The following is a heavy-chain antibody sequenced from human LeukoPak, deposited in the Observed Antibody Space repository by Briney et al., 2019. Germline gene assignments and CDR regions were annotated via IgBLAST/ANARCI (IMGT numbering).Heavy chain of an antibody. CDR1: GFALSMYT. V-gene: IGHV3-30-3*01. CDR3: ARVAAPRSNDY. Sequence: GGSLRLSCVASGFALSMYTLHWVRQAPGKGLECVAVASYDGGNKYYADSVKGRFTISRDNSKNTLYLQMNSLKTEDTAVYFCARVAAPRSNDYWGQGTLVTVSS. CDR2: ASYDGGNK. J-gene: IGHJ4*02. D-gene: IGHD6-13*01.